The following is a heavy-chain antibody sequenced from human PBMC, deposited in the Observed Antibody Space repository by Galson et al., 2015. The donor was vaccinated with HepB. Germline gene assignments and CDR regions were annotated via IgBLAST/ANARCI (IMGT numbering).Heavy chain of an antibody. CDR1: GFIFSSFG. J-gene: IGHJ4*02. CDR3: AREGPYASSCMDY. CDR2: IRSDGSNK. D-gene: IGHD6-13*01. Sequence: SLRLSCAASGFIFSSFGMHWVRQAPGQGLEWVGGIRSDGSNKYYAEFVKGRFTITRDNSKNTVYLRMNSVRVEYTAVYHCAREGPYASSCMDYWGQGILVTVSS. V-gene: IGHV3-33*01.